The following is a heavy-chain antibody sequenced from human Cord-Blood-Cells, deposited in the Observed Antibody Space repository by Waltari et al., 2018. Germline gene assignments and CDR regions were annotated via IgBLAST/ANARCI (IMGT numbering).Heavy chain of an antibody. CDR2: MNPNSGNT. V-gene: IGHV1-8*03. J-gene: IGHJ6*03. CDR1: GYTFTSYD. CDR3: ARGRPNDYYDSSGNYYYYMDV. Sequence: QVQLVQSGAEVKKPGASVKVSCKASGYTFTSYDIHWVRQATGQGLEWMGWMNPNSGNTGYAQKFQGRVTITRNTSISTAYMELSSLRSEDTAVYYCARGRPNDYYDSSGNYYYYMDVWGKGTTVTVSS. D-gene: IGHD3-22*01.